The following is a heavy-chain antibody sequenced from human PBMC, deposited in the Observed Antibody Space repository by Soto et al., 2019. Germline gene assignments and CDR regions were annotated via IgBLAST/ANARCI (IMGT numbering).Heavy chain of an antibody. CDR1: GFTFTDYA. V-gene: IGHV3-23*01. CDR2: INGRGGGT. CDR3: TKNPRPIYGGDCYAEY. Sequence: EVQLLASGGGLVQPGGSLRLSCAASGFTFTDYALTWVRQTPRKGLEWVSSINGRGGGTYYADSVKGRFTISRDNSKNLVFLQMNSLGVEDAAIYYCTKNPRPIYGGDCYAEYWGQGTLVTVSP. J-gene: IGHJ4*02. D-gene: IGHD2-21*02.